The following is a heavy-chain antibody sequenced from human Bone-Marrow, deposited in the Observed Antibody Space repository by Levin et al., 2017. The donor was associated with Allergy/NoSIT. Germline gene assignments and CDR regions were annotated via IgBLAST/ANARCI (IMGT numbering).Heavy chain of an antibody. CDR2: INPNSGGT. D-gene: IGHD3-3*01. CDR1: GYTFTGYY. J-gene: IGHJ6*02. V-gene: IGHV1-2*06. CDR3: ARVHDFWSGSYYYYGMDV. Sequence: ASVKVSCKASGYTFTGYYMHWVRQAPGQGLEWMGRINPNSGGTNYAQKFQGRVTMTRDTSISTAYMELSRLRSDDTAVYYCARVHDFWSGSYYYYGMDVWGQGTTVTVSS.